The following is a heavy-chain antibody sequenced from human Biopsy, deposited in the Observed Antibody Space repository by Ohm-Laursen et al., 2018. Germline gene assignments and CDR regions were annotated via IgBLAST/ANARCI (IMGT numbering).Heavy chain of an antibody. CDR3: ARHPTGFWFDP. V-gene: IGHV4-39*01. Sequence: SDTLSLTCTVSGGSVSSNVAYWAWIRQPPGKGLEPIGSIFYSGITYYNPSLQSQVTMSVDTSKNQFSLNLTSVTAADTAVYYCARHPTGFWFDPWGQGTLVIVSS. CDR2: IFYSGIT. CDR1: GGSVSSNVAY. J-gene: IGHJ5*02.